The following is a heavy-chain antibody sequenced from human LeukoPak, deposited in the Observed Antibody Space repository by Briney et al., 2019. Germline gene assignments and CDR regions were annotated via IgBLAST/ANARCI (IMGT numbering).Heavy chain of an antibody. CDR2: ISSSSSYI. CDR1: GFTFSSYS. V-gene: IGHV3-21*01. J-gene: IGHJ5*02. D-gene: IGHD4-17*01. Sequence: GGSLRLSCAASGFTFSSYSMNWVRQAPGKGLEWVSSISSSSSYIYYADSVKGRFTISRDNAKNSLYLQMNSLRAEDTAVYYCASTNYGDLSNWFDPWGQGTLVTVSS. CDR3: ASTNYGDLSNWFDP.